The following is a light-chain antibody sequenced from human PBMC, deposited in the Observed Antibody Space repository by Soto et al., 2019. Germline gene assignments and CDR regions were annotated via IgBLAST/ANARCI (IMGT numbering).Light chain of an antibody. Sequence: DIVLTHSPGTLSLSPWERATLSCRASQSVNSRYIAWYQVKPGQAPRLLIYEASSRATGIPDRFSGSGSGTDFTLTISRLEPEDFAVYYCQQYGSSPPITIGQGTRLEIK. J-gene: IGKJ5*01. CDR2: EAS. CDR3: QQYGSSPPIT. V-gene: IGKV3-20*01. CDR1: QSVNSRY.